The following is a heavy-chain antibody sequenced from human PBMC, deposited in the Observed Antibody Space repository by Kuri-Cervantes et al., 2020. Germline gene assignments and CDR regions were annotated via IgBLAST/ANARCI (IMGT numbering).Heavy chain of an antibody. CDR3: AKDGHPIVVVTAIFQH. Sequence: GESLKISCAASGFTFSSYAMHWVRQAPGKGLEWVAVISYDGSNKYYADSVKGRFTISRDNSKNTLYLQMNSLRAEDTAVYYCAKDGHPIVVVTAIFQHWGQGTLVTVSS. J-gene: IGHJ1*01. CDR1: GFTFSSYA. V-gene: IGHV3-30-3*01. CDR2: ISYDGSNK. D-gene: IGHD2-21*02.